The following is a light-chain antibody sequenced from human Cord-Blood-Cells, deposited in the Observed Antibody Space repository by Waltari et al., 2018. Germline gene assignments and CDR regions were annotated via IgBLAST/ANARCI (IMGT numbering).Light chain of an antibody. V-gene: IGKV1-39*01. Sequence: DIQMTQSSSSLSASVGDRVTITCRASQSISSYLNWYQQKPGKAPKLLIYAASSLQSGVPSRYSGSGCGRDFTLSISSQQPEDVATYYCRQCNGTTYTFDQ. CDR1: QSISSY. CDR2: AAS. J-gene: IGKJ2*01. CDR3: RQCNGTTYT.